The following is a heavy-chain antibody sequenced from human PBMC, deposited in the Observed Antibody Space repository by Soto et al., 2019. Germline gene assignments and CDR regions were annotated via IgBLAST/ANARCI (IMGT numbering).Heavy chain of an antibody. CDR2: INPNSGGT. CDR1: GYSFNGYY. CDR3: ARERLAAAGKKNYYYYGMDI. J-gene: IGHJ6*02. D-gene: IGHD6-13*01. Sequence: GASVKVSCKASGYSFNGYYMHWVRQAPGQGLEWMGWINPNSGGTNYAQKFQGWVTMTRDTSISTAYMELSRLRSDDTAVYYCARERLAAAGKKNYYYYGMDIWGQGTTVTVSS. V-gene: IGHV1-2*04.